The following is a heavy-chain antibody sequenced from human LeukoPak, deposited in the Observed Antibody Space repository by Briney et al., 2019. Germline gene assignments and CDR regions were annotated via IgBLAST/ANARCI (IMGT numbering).Heavy chain of an antibody. CDR3: ARDVENGLAWPESYYFDY. J-gene: IGHJ4*02. V-gene: IGHV3-21*01. CDR1: GFTFSSYS. Sequence: PGGSLRLSCAASGFTFSSYSMNWVRQAPGKGLEWVSSISSSSSYIYYADSVKGRFTISRDNAKNSLYLQMNSLRAEDTAVYYCARDVENGLAWPESYYFDYWGQGTLVTVSS. CDR2: ISSSSSYI. D-gene: IGHD1-1*01.